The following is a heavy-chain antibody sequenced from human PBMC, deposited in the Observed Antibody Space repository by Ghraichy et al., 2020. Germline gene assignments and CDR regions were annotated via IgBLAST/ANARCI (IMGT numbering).Heavy chain of an antibody. Sequence: GKSLNISCAASGFTFSSYSMNWVRQAPGKGLEWVSYINSGSTTIYYADSVKGRFTISRDNAKNSLFLQMNSLRDEDTAVYYCARSHYYDSSGYPYYYYYYMDVWGQGTTVTVSS. D-gene: IGHD3-22*01. V-gene: IGHV3-48*02. CDR1: GFTFSSYS. J-gene: IGHJ6*02. CDR2: INSGSTTI. CDR3: ARSHYYDSSGYPYYYYYYMDV.